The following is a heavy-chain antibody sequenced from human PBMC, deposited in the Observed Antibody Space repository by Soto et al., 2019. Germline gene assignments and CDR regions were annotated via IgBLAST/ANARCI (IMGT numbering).Heavy chain of an antibody. V-gene: IGHV4-39*01. CDR1: GDSITNNNFY. D-gene: IGHD2-2*01. CDR2: IYYLGNT. Sequence: PSETLSLTCTVSGDSITNNNFYWGWVRQPPGKGLDWIGNIYYLGNTFYNPSLRSRVTISADTSKNQFSLNLSSVTAADTAVYYCARGLSFGSTSYNWFDPWGQGTLVTVSS. CDR3: ARGLSFGSTSYNWFDP. J-gene: IGHJ5*02.